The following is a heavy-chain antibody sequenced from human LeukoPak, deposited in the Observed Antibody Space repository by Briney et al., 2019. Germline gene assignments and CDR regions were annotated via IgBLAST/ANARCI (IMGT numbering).Heavy chain of an antibody. CDR2: ISYDGSNK. CDR3: TRVMVGAAAVYDY. CDR1: GFTFSSYA. Sequence: PGGSLRLSCAASGFTFSSYAMHWVRQAPGKGLEWVAVISYDGSNKYYADSVKGRFTISRDNSKNTLYLQMNSLRAEDTAVYYCTRVMVGAAAVYDYWGQGTLVTVSS. J-gene: IGHJ4*02. D-gene: IGHD6-13*01. V-gene: IGHV3-30*04.